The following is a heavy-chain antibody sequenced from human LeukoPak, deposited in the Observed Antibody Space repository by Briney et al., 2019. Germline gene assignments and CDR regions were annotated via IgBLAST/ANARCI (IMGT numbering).Heavy chain of an antibody. D-gene: IGHD2-2*01. J-gene: IGHJ4*02. CDR1: GFTFSSYA. CDR3: ARGGVVVPAAILY. CDR2: ISYDGSNK. Sequence: AGRSLRLSCAASGFTFSSYAMHWVRQAPGKGLEWVAVISYDGSNKYYADSVKCRFTISRDNSKNTLYLQMNSLRAEDTAVYYCARGGVVVPAAILYWGQGTLVTVSS. V-gene: IGHV3-30*04.